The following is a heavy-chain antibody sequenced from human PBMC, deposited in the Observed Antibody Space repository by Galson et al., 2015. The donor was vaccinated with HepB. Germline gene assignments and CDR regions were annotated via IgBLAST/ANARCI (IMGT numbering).Heavy chain of an antibody. CDR3: AHSLYDRSGYPGAFEI. CDR1: GFSLRTSGVG. D-gene: IGHD3-22*01. V-gene: IGHV2-5*02. J-gene: IGHJ3*02. Sequence: PALVKPTQTLTLTCTFSGFSLRTSGVGVGWIRQPPGKALEWLAPIYLDDDKRYSPSLKSRLTITKDTSKNQVVLTMTNMDPVDTATYYCAHSLYDRSGYPGAFEIWGQGTMVTVSS. CDR2: IYLDDDK.